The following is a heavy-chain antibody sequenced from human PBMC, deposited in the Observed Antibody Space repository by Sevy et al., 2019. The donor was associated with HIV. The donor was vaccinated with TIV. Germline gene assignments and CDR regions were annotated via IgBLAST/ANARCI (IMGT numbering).Heavy chain of an antibody. CDR3: AREDHTSTWNWFDP. D-gene: IGHD6-13*01. V-gene: IGHV3-23*01. CDR2: ISDSGDTT. J-gene: IGHJ5*02. Sequence: GGSLRLSCAASGFTFTNYAMNWVRQAPGKGLEWVSGISDSGDTTHYAESVKGRFTISRDNSKNTVSLQMSSLRAEDTAVYYCAREDHTSTWNWFDPWGRGTLVTVSS. CDR1: GFTFTNYA.